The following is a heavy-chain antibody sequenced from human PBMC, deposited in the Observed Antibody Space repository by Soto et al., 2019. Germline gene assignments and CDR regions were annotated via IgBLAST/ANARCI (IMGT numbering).Heavy chain of an antibody. CDR2: ISSSGSTI. CDR1: GFTFSSYE. V-gene: IGHV3-48*03. D-gene: IGHD3-22*01. Sequence: PGGSLRLSCAASGFTFSSYEMNWVRQAPGKGLEWVSYISSSGSTIYYADSVKGRFTISRDNAKNSLYLQMNSLRAEDTAVYYCARGPKPDSSGPPGYFDYWGQGTLVTVSS. J-gene: IGHJ4*02. CDR3: ARGPKPDSSGPPGYFDY.